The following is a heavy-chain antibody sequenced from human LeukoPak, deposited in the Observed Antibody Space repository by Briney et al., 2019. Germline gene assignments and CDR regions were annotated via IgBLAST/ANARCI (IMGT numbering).Heavy chain of an antibody. CDR3: AKDIGGSGRNWFDP. J-gene: IGHJ5*02. D-gene: IGHD3-10*01. CDR1: GFTFDDYA. Sequence: GGSLRLSCAASGFTFDDYAMHWVRQAPGKGLEWVSLLSGDGDSTYYADSVKGRFTISRDNSKNSLYLQMNSLRTEDTALYYCAKDIGGSGRNWFDPWGQGTLVIVSS. CDR2: LSGDGDST. V-gene: IGHV3-43*02.